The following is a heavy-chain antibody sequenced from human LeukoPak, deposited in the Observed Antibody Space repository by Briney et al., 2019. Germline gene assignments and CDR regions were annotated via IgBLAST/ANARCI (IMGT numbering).Heavy chain of an antibody. CDR3: ARGHRIAAAGRVHKFGRYYFDY. Sequence: SQTLSLTCAISGDSVSSNSAAWNWIRQSPSRGLEWLGRTYYRSKWYNDYAVSVKSRITINPDTSKNQFSLQLNSVTPEDTAVYYCARGHRIAAAGRVHKFGRYYFDYWGQGTLVTVSS. D-gene: IGHD6-13*01. V-gene: IGHV6-1*01. CDR2: TYYRSKWYN. J-gene: IGHJ4*02. CDR1: GDSVSSNSAA.